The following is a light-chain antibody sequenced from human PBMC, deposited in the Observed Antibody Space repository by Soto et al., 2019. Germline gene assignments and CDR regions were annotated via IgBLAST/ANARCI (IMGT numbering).Light chain of an antibody. CDR1: QSISAW. CDR2: KAS. J-gene: IGKJ4*01. Sequence: DIQMTQSPSTLSASVGDRVAITCRASQSISAWLAWYQQKPGKAPRLLIYKASTLEIGVPSRFSGSGSGTEFTLTISSLQPDDVATYYCQQYDDRPPYAFGGGTKVDLK. CDR3: QQYDDRPPYA. V-gene: IGKV1-5*03.